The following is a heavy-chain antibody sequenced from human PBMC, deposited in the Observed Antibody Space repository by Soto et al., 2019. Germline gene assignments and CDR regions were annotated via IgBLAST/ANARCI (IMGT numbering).Heavy chain of an antibody. CDR2: ISSSNRTI. D-gene: IGHD2-8*01. J-gene: IGHJ6*02. CDR1: GFTFRSYS. V-gene: IGHV3-48*01. Sequence: GGSLRLSCAASGFTFRSYSMNWVRQAPGKGLEWVSYISSSNRTINYADSVKGRFIISRDNAKNSLYLQMNSLRAEDTAVYYCATTGGPIVLMVYAPTYGMDVWGQGTTVTVSS. CDR3: ATTGGPIVLMVYAPTYGMDV.